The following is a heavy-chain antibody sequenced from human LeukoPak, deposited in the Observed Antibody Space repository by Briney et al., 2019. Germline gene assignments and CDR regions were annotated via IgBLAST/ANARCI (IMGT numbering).Heavy chain of an antibody. D-gene: IGHD3-22*01. Sequence: SVKVSCKASGGTFSSYAISWVRQAPGQGLEWMGRIIPIFGIANYAQKFQGRVTITADKSTSTAYMELSSLRSEDKAVYYCARDPTDYYDSSGYYSHWFDPWGQGTLVTVSS. V-gene: IGHV1-69*04. CDR3: ARDPTDYYDSSGYYSHWFDP. J-gene: IGHJ5*02. CDR1: GGTFSSYA. CDR2: IIPIFGIA.